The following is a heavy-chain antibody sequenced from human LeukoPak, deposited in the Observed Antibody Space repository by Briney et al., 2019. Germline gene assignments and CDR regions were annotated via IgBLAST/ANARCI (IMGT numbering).Heavy chain of an antibody. CDR2: INTNTGNP. V-gene: IGHV7-4-1*02. D-gene: IGHD6-13*01. J-gene: IGHJ4*02. CDR1: GYTFSSYG. Sequence: ASVKVSCKASGYTFSSYGINWVRQAPGQGLEWMGWINTNTGNPTYAQGFTGRFVFSLDTSVSTAYLQISTLKAEDTAVYYCAKKAAGFDYWGQGTLVTVSS. CDR3: AKKAAGFDY.